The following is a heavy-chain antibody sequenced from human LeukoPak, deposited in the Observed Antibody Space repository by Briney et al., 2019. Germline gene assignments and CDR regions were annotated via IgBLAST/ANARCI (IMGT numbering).Heavy chain of an antibody. D-gene: IGHD3-10*01. V-gene: IGHV3-30-3*01. CDR2: ISYDGSDK. Sequence: GGSLRLSCAASGFTFSTYAMHWVRQAPGKGLEWVALISYDGSDKFYTASVEGRFTISRDTSKNTLYLQMNSLRADDTAIYYCARDYYYGSGSPPGDTFDIWGQGTMVTVSS. CDR3: ARDYYYGSGSPPGDTFDI. J-gene: IGHJ3*02. CDR1: GFTFSTYA.